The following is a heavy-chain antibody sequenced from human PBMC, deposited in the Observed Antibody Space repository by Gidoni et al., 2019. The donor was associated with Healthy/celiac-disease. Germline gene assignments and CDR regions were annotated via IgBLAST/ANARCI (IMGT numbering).Heavy chain of an antibody. V-gene: IGHV3-9*01. J-gene: IGHJ3*02. D-gene: IGHD6-19*01. CDR1: GFTFDDYA. CDR2: ISWNSGSI. CDR3: AKGTVAGTSDAFDI. Sequence: EVQLVESGGGLLQPGRSLRPSCSASGFTFDDYAMPWVRQGPGKGLEWVSGISWNSGSIGYADSVKGRFTISRDNAKNSLYLQMNSLRAEDTALYYCAKGTVAGTSDAFDIWGQGTMVTVAS.